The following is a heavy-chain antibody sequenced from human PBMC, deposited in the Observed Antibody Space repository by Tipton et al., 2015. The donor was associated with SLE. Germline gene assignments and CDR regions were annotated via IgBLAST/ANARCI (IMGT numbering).Heavy chain of an antibody. CDR2: INPSGGST. Sequence: QLVQSGAEVKKPGESLKISCKASGYTFTSYYMHWVRQAPGQGLEWMGIINPSGGSTSYAQKFQGRVTMTRDTSTSTVYMELSSLRSEDTAVYYCARDRVPDAFDIWGQGTMVAVSS. CDR1: GYTFTSYY. D-gene: IGHD1-1*01. J-gene: IGHJ3*02. CDR3: ARDRVPDAFDI. V-gene: IGHV1-46*01.